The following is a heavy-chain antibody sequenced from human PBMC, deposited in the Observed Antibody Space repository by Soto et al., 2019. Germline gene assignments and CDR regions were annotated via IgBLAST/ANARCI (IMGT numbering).Heavy chain of an antibody. CDR2: INADGGYR. D-gene: IGHD4-17*01. Sequence: LRLSCAASGFTFSSHWMHWVRQAPGKGLVWVSRINADGGYRTYADSVKGRFTISRDNARDTLYLQMDSLRAEDTAVYYCVRDITYGDYVYWGQGTLVTVSS. V-gene: IGHV3-74*03. CDR1: GFTFSSHW. CDR3: VRDITYGDYVY. J-gene: IGHJ4*02.